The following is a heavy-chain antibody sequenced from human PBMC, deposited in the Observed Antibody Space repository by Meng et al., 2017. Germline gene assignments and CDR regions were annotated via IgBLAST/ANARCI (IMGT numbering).Heavy chain of an antibody. CDR3: ARDGKRDGYSFDY. V-gene: IGHV4-39*07. CDR2: IYYSGST. CDR1: GGSISSSSYY. D-gene: IGHD5-24*01. Sequence: SETLSLTCTVSGGSISSSSYYWGWIRQPPGKGLEWIGSIYYSGSTYYNPSLKSRVTISVDTSKNQFSLKLSSVTASDTAVYYCARDGKRDGYSFDYWGQGTLVTVYS. J-gene: IGHJ4*02.